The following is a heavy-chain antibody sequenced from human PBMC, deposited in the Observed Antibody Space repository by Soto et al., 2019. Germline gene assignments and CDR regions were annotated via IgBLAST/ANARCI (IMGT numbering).Heavy chain of an antibody. CDR3: ARDRRSGYAKADGMDV. Sequence: SVKVYCKAAGGIFSSYAISWVRQAPGQGLEWMGGIIPIFGTANYAQKFQGRVTITADESTSTAYMELSSLRSEDTAVYYCARDRRSGYAKADGMDVWGQGTTVTVSS. V-gene: IGHV1-69*13. D-gene: IGHD5-12*01. CDR2: IIPIFGTA. CDR1: GGIFSSYA. J-gene: IGHJ6*02.